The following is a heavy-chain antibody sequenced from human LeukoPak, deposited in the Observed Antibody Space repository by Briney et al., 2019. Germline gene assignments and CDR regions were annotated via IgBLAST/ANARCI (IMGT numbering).Heavy chain of an antibody. CDR1: GFSISNYG. D-gene: IGHD2-15*01. CDR3: ARAGWELRRSFDY. J-gene: IGHJ4*02. V-gene: IGHV3-48*04. CDR2: ISSSGSAI. Sequence: GGSLRLSCAGSGFSISNYGMNWVRQAPGKGLEWVSYISSSGSAIYYADSVKGRFTISRDNAKNSLYLQMNSLRAEDTAVYYCARAGWELRRSFDYWGQGTLVTVSS.